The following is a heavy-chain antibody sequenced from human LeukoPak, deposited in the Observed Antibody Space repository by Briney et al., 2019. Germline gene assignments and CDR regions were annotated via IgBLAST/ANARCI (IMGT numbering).Heavy chain of an antibody. J-gene: IGHJ4*02. CDR1: GFTFSSYA. CDR2: ISSNGGST. V-gene: IGHV3-64D*06. CDR3: VRLRGYSGHDHGFDS. Sequence: GGSLRLSCSASGFTFSSYAMHWVRQAPGKGLEYVSAISSNGGSTYYADSVKGRFTISRDNSKNTLYLQMSSLRAEDTAVYYCVRLRGYSGHDHGFDSWGQGTLVTVSS. D-gene: IGHD5-12*01.